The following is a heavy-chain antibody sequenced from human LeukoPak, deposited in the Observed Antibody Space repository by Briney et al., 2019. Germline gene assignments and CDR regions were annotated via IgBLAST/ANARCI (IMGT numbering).Heavy chain of an antibody. J-gene: IGHJ4*02. CDR1: GGSIRNYY. CDR2: VYTSGST. D-gene: IGHD5-12*01. V-gene: IGHV4-4*07. CDR3: ARGGYSGYDPYYFDY. Sequence: SETLSLTCTVSGGSIRNYYWNWIREPAGKGLVWIGRVYTSGSTNCNPYLRSRITMSIDTSENQFALKLNSVTAADTAVYYCARGGYSGYDPYYFDYWGQGTLVTVSS.